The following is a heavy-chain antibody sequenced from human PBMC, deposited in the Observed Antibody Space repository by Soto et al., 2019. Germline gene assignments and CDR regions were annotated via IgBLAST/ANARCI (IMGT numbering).Heavy chain of an antibody. J-gene: IGHJ4*01. CDR3: ASGEGGDCSGGSCSFDY. V-gene: IGHV3-9*01. D-gene: IGHD2-15*01. CDR1: GFTFDDYA. CDR2: ISWNSGSI. Sequence: EVQLVKSGGGLVHPGRSLRLSCAASGFTFDDYAMHWVRQAPGKGLEWVTGISWNSGSIGYADSVKGRFTISRDNAKNSLYLQMNSLRAEDTALYYCASGEGGDCSGGSCSFDYWCHGTLVTVSS.